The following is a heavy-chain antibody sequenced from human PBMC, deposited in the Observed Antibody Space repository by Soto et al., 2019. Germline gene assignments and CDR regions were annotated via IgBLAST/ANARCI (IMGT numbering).Heavy chain of an antibody. J-gene: IGHJ6*02. V-gene: IGHV3-23*01. Sequence: GGSLRLSCAASGFTFSSYAMSWVRQAPGKGLEWVSAISGSGGSTYYADSVKGRFTISRDNSKKTLYLQMNSLRAEDTAVYYCARLTSAYYYGSGRVNGDYYYGMDVWGQGTTVTVSS. CDR3: ARLTSAYYYGSGRVNGDYYYGMDV. CDR1: GFTFSSYA. CDR2: ISGSGGST. D-gene: IGHD3-10*01.